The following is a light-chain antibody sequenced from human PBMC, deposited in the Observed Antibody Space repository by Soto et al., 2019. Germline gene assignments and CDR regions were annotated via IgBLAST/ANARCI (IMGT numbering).Light chain of an antibody. CDR2: DAS. CDR1: QSVSSSY. Sequence: EIVLTQSPGTLSLSPGERATLSCRVSQSVSSSYLAWYQQKPGQAPRLLIYDASNRATGIPARFSGSGSGTDFTLTISSLEPEDFAVYYCQQRSNWSITFGQGTRLEIK. V-gene: IGKV3D-20*02. CDR3: QQRSNWSIT. J-gene: IGKJ5*01.